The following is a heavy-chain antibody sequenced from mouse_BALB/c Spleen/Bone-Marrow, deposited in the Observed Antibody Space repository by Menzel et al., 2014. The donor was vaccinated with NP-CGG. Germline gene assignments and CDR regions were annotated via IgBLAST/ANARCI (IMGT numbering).Heavy chain of an antibody. CDR3: ARSGYHGSSYYFDY. J-gene: IGHJ2*01. Sequence: QVHVKQSGAELVRPGTSVKVSCKASGYAFTNYLIEWVKQRPGQGLEWIGVINPGSGGTNYNEKFKGKATLTADKSSSTAYMQLSSLTSDDSAVYFCARSGYHGSSYYFDYWGQGTTLTVSS. CDR2: INPGSGGT. CDR1: GYAFTNYL. V-gene: IGHV1-54*01. D-gene: IGHD1-1*01.